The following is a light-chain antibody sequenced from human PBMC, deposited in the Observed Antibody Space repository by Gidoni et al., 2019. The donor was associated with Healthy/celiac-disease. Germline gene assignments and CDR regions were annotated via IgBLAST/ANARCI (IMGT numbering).Light chain of an antibody. CDR2: AAS. CDR3: QQRSNWPSLT. V-gene: IGKV3-11*01. Sequence: EIVLTQSPPTLSLSPGARATLSCRASQSVSSYFAWYQQQPGQAPRLLIYAASNSATGIPARFSGSGSATDFPLTISRLEPEDFAVYYCQQRSNWPSLTFGGGTKLEIK. J-gene: IGKJ4*01. CDR1: QSVSSY.